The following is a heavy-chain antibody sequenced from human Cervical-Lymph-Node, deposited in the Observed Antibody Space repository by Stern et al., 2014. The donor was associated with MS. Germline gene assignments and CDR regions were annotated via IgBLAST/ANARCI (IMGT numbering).Heavy chain of an antibody. D-gene: IGHD2-15*01. Sequence: DQLVESGAEVKKPGASVKVSCKASGYTFTSYAMHWVRQAPGQRLEWMGWINAGNGNTKYSQKFQGRVTITRDTSASTAYMELSSLRSEDTAVYYCARDVRDCSGGSCYAYYYYGMDVWGQGTTVTVSS. V-gene: IGHV1-3*01. CDR1: GYTFTSYA. CDR2: INAGNGNT. J-gene: IGHJ6*02. CDR3: ARDVRDCSGGSCYAYYYYGMDV.